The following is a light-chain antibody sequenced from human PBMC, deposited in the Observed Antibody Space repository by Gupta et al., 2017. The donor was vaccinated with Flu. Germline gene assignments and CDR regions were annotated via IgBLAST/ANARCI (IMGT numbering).Light chain of an antibody. CDR1: QSISSW. CDR3: QQYNTYSWT. CDR2: KAS. Sequence: PSTLSASVGDRVTITCRASQSISSWLAWYQQKPGKAPKLLIYKASSLESGVPSRFSGSGSGTEFTLTISSLQPDDFATYYCQQYNTYSWTFGQGTKVEIK. V-gene: IGKV1-5*03. J-gene: IGKJ1*01.